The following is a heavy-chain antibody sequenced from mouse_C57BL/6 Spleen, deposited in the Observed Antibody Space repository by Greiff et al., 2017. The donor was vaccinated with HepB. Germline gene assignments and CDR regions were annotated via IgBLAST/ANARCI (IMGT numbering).Heavy chain of an antibody. D-gene: IGHD1-1*01. CDR1: GFTFSDYY. CDR3: AREDYGRWAY. V-gene: IGHV5-16*01. CDR2: INYDGSST. J-gene: IGHJ3*01. Sequence: EVHLVESEGGLVQPGRSMKLSCTASGFTFSDYYLAWVRQVPEKGLEWVANINYDGSSTYYLDSLKSRFIISRDNAKNILYLQMSSLKSEDTATYYCAREDYGRWAYWGQGTLVTVSA.